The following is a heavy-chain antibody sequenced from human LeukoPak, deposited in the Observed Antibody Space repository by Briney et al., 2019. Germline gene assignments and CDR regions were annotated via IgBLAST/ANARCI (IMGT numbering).Heavy chain of an antibody. D-gene: IGHD2-15*01. V-gene: IGHV5-51*01. J-gene: IGHJ5*02. CDR2: RYAADSDI. Sequence: GESLKITCKGGGYSINNYWIGWVRQMPGKGLEWMGIRYAADSDIGYSPSSQGQVTLSADKSISTAYLQWSSLKASDTAMYFCARQEYCSGGSCYTWFDPWGQGTLVTVSS. CDR3: ARQEYCSGGSCYTWFDP. CDR1: GYSINNYW.